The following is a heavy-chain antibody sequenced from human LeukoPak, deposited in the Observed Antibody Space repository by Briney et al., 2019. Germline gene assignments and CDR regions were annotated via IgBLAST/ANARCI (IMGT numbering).Heavy chain of an antibody. CDR1: GFTFTVYA. J-gene: IGHJ4*02. D-gene: IGHD4-17*01. CDR3: ARGYGDYFYHFDY. Sequence: GGSLRLSCAASGFTFTVYAMIWVRQAPGKGLEWVSSISSGSTYIYYADSVKGRFTISRDNAENSLSLQMNSLRADDTAVYYCARGYGDYFYHFDYWGQGTLVTVSS. V-gene: IGHV3-21*01. CDR2: ISSGSTYI.